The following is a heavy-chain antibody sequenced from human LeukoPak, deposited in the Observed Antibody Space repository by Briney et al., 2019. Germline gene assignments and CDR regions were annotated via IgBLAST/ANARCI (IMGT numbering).Heavy chain of an antibody. V-gene: IGHV3-64*01. CDR3: ARALTYMDV. CDR1: GFTFSSYA. Sequence: PGGSLRLSCAASGFTFSSYAMHWVRQAPGKGLEYVSAISSNGGSTYYANSVKGRFTISRDNSKNTLYLQMNSLRAEDTAVYYCARALTYMDVWGKGTTVTVSS. J-gene: IGHJ6*03. CDR2: ISSNGGST.